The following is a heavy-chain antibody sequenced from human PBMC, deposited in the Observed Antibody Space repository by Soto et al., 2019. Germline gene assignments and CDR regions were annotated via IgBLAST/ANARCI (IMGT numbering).Heavy chain of an antibody. CDR1: GYTFTSYG. CDR2: ISAYNGNT. Sequence: ASVKVSCKASGYTFTSYGISWVRQAPGQGLEWMGWISAYNGNTNYAQKLQVIVTMTTDTSTSTAYMELRSLRSDDTAVYYCARALYCSGVSCPHGWWFDPWGQGTLVTVSS. J-gene: IGHJ5*02. CDR3: ARALYCSGVSCPHGWWFDP. D-gene: IGHD2-15*01. V-gene: IGHV1-18*04.